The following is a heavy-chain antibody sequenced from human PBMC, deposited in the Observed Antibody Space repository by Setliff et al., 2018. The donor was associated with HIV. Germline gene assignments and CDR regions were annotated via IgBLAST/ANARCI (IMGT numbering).Heavy chain of an antibody. CDR2: IRSKTYSAAT. D-gene: IGHD1-26*01. J-gene: IGHJ4*02. Sequence: SLRLSCTASGFTIGDYAMSWVRQAPGKGLEWVGFIRSKTYSAATTYAASVKGRFSISRDDSKSIAYLQMNSLRAEDTAVYYYAKEGVAGSTRFDYWGQGALVTVSS. CDR3: AKEGVAGSTRFDY. CDR1: GFTIGDYA. V-gene: IGHV3-49*04.